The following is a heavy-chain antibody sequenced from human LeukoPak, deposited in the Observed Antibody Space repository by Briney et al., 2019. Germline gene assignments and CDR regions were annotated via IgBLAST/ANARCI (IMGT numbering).Heavy chain of an antibody. V-gene: IGHV4-59*01. CDR2: IYYSGST. D-gene: IGHD1-26*01. Sequence: KPSETLSLTCTVSGGSISSYYWSWIRQPPGKGLEWIGYIYYSGSTNYNPSLKSRVTISVDTSKNQFSLKLSSVTAADTAVYYCARAAVVGAYYYYYGMDVWGQGTTVTDSS. CDR1: GGSISSYY. CDR3: ARAAVVGAYYYYYGMDV. J-gene: IGHJ6*02.